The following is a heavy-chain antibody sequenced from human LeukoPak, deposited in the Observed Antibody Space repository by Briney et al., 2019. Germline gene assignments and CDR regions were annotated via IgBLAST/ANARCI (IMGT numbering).Heavy chain of an antibody. D-gene: IGHD3-22*01. Sequence: TGGSLRLSCAASGFTFSSYGMHWVRQAPGKGLEWVAFIPYDGSNKYYADSVKGRFTISRDISKSTLYLQMNSLRAEDTAVYYCARESYSSGYYYDYWGQGTLVTVSS. CDR3: ARESYSSGYYYDY. CDR2: IPYDGSNK. V-gene: IGHV3-30*02. J-gene: IGHJ4*02. CDR1: GFTFSSYG.